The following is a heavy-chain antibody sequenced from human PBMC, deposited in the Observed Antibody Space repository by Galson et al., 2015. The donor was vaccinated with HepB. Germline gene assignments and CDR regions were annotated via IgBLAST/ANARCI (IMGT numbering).Heavy chain of an antibody. CDR3: ARDRTRGSGDYTFIFDY. J-gene: IGHJ4*02. CDR2: ISYDGSNK. CDR1: GFTFSSYA. V-gene: IGHV3-30-3*01. D-gene: IGHD4-17*01. Sequence: SLRLSCAASGFTFSSYAMHWVRQAPGKGLEWVAVISYDGSNKYYADSVKGRFTISRDNSKNTLYLQMNSLRAEDTAVYYCARDRTRGSGDYTFIFDYWGQGTLVTVSS.